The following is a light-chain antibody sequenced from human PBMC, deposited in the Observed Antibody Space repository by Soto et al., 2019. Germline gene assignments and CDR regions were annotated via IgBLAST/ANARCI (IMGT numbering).Light chain of an antibody. CDR1: SSNIGAGYD. V-gene: IGLV1-40*01. CDR3: QSYDSSLSGYVV. Sequence: QSVLTLPPSVSGAPRQRVTISCTGSSSNIGAGYDVHWYQQLPGTAPKLLIYGNSNRPSGVPDRFSGSKSGTSASLAITGLQAEDEADYYCQSYDSSLSGYVVFGGGTKLTVL. CDR2: GNS. J-gene: IGLJ2*01.